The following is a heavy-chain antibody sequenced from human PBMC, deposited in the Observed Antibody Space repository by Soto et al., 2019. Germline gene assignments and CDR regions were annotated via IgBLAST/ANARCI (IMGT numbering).Heavy chain of an antibody. CDR1: GFSLTKSPVG. Sequence: QITLKESGPTLVEPTEALALTCSFSGFSLTKSPVGVGWFRQPPGKALEWLAVIYWDDDKRYNPSLKARITMTKDTFRNKVALTLTDMEPEDTVTYFCAHRLGGSSWNDGFFDFWGQGLPVTVS. V-gene: IGHV2-5*02. D-gene: IGHD1-1*01. CDR2: IYWDDDK. J-gene: IGHJ4*02. CDR3: AHRLGGSSWNDGFFDF.